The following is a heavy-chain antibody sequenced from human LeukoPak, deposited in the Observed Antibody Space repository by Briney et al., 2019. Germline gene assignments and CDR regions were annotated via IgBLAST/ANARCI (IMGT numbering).Heavy chain of an antibody. CDR1: GGSISSYY. V-gene: IGHV4-4*07. CDR3: ARARVLTGYRDY. D-gene: IGHD3-9*01. J-gene: IGHJ4*02. Sequence: SETLSLTCTVSGGSISSYYWSWIRQPAGKGLEWIGRIYTSGSTNYNPSLKSRVTISLDTSENQFSLRLTSVTAADTAIYYCARARVLTGYRDYWGRGTLVTVSS. CDR2: IYTSGST.